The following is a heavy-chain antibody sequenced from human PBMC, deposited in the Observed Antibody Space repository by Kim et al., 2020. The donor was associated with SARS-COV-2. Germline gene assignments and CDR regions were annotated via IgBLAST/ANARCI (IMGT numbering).Heavy chain of an antibody. J-gene: IGHJ6*02. CDR2: IYTSGST. CDR1: GGSISSYY. V-gene: IGHV4-4*07. CDR3: ARARPLYSGYDTPYYYYGMDV. Sequence: SETLSLTCTVSGGSISSYYWSWIRQPAGKGLEWIGRIYTSGSTNYNPSLKSRVTMSVDTSKNQFSLKLSSVTAADTAVYYCARARPLYSGYDTPYYYYGMDVWGQGTTVTVSS. D-gene: IGHD5-12*01.